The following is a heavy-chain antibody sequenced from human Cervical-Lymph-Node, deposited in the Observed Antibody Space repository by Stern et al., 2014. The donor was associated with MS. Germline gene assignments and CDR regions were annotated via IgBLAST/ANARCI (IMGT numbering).Heavy chain of an antibody. D-gene: IGHD2-8*02. CDR1: GDSISSYTHY. Sequence: QLVESGPGLVKPSETLSLTCAVSGDSISSYTHYWAWIRQPPGKGLEWIGSVYYSGAPSHTPSLKSPVTISVDTSKNPFSLGLNSVTAADTAVYYCAKHACTGAACPFDLWGQGTLVTVSS. CDR3: AKHACTGAACPFDL. J-gene: IGHJ4*02. CDR2: VYYSGAP. V-gene: IGHV4-39*01.